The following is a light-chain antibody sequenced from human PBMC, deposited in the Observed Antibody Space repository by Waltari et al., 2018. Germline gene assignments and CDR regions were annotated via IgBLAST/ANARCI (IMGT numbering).Light chain of an antibody. CDR1: SLRSYY. CDR2: DKN. Sequence: ITCQGDSLRSYYASWYQQRPGQAPILVIYDKNNRPSGVPDRFSGSSSHNTGSLTITGAQAEDEASYYCHSRDASGVAGSFGGGTKLTVL. J-gene: IGLJ2*01. V-gene: IGLV3-19*01. CDR3: HSRDASGVAGS.